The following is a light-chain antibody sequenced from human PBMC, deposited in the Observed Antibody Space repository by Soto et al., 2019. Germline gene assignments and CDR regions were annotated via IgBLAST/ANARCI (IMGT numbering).Light chain of an antibody. Sequence: DIVMTQSPDSLAVSLGESATINCKSSQNVLYSSNNKNYLAWYQQKPGQPPRLLIYWASTRESGVPDRFSGSGSGTGFTLAINSLQAEDVAVYYCQQYYNSPRTFGQGTRWIS. CDR2: WAS. CDR3: QQYYNSPRT. V-gene: IGKV4-1*01. CDR1: QNVLYSSNNKNY. J-gene: IGKJ1*01.